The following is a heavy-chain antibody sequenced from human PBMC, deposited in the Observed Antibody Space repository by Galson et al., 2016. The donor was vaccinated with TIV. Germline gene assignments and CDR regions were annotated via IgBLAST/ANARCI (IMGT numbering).Heavy chain of an antibody. V-gene: IGHV1-69*13. CDR3: ARLTPCGGDCYYFDY. J-gene: IGHJ4*02. CDR2: ILPIYAIA. CDR1: GGTFNNYP. Sequence: SVKVSCKASGGTFNNYPITWVRQAPGQGLEWMGGILPIYAIADNAQKFQGRISITADESRTTVCMELSSLRSADTAMYYCARLTPCGGDCYYFDYWGQGTLVTVSS. D-gene: IGHD2-21*02.